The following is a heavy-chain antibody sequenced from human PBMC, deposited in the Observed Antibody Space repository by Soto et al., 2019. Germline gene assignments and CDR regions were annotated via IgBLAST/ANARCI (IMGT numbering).Heavy chain of an antibody. CDR2: ISSNGGST. Sequence: GGSLRLSCSASGFTFSSYAMHWVRQAPGKGLEYVSAISSNGGSTYYADSVKGRFTISRDNSKNTLYLQMSSLRAEDTAVYYCVKDYYYDSSGYYSKVDPWGQGTLVTVSS. V-gene: IGHV3-64D*08. J-gene: IGHJ5*02. D-gene: IGHD3-22*01. CDR1: GFTFSSYA. CDR3: VKDYYYDSSGYYSKVDP.